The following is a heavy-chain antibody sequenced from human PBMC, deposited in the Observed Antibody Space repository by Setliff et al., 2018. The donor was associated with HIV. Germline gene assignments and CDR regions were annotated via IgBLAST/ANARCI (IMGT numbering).Heavy chain of an antibody. CDR3: ATSEWELIDFDY. Sequence: SETLSLTCTVFGGSISSSSYYWGWIRQPPGKGLEWIGSIYFSGRTYYNPSPKSRVTMSVDTSKHQFSLNLNSVTAADTAVYFCATSEWELIDFDYWGQGTLVTVS. D-gene: IGHD1-26*01. J-gene: IGHJ4*02. CDR1: GGSISSSSYY. V-gene: IGHV4-39*01. CDR2: IYFSGRT.